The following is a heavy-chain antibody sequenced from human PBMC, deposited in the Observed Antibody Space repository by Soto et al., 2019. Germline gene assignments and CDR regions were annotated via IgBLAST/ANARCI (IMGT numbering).Heavy chain of an antibody. D-gene: IGHD2-21*02. CDR1: GGSISSGGYY. CDR2: IYYSGST. CDR3: ARAAYCGGDCYSGFSS. Sequence: KASETLSLTCTVPGGSISSGGYYWSWIRQHPGKGLEWIGYIYYSGSTYYNPSLKSRVTISVDTSKNQFSLKLSSVTAADTAVYYCARAAYCGGDCYSGFSSWGQGTLVTVSS. J-gene: IGHJ5*02. V-gene: IGHV4-31*03.